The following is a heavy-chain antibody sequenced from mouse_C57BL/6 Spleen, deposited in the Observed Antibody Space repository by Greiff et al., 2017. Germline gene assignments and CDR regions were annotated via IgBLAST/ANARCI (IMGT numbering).Heavy chain of an antibody. V-gene: IGHV1-15*01. CDR2: IDPETGGT. J-gene: IGHJ3*01. CDR3: TRDAWFAY. CDR1: GYTFTDYE. Sequence: VQLQQSGAELVRPGASVTLSCKASGYTFTDYEMHWVKQTPVHGLAWIGAIDPETGGTAYNQKFKGKAILTADKSASTAYLELRSLTSDDSAVYYCTRDAWFAYWGQGTLVTVSA.